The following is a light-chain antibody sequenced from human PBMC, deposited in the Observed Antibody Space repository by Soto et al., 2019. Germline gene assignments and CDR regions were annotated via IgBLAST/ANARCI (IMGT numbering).Light chain of an antibody. CDR3: QHYNYWPPKT. Sequence: EIVMTQSPATLSVSPGERTTLSYRASQSVGNNLAWYQQKPGQAPRLLIYGAYTRATGIPARFSGSGSGTDFTLTISSLQSEDFAVYYCQHYNYWPPKTFGQGTKV. CDR2: GAY. CDR1: QSVGNN. V-gene: IGKV3-15*01. J-gene: IGKJ1*01.